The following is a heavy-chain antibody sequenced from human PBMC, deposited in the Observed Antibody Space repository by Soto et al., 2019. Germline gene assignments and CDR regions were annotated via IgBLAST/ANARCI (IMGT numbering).Heavy chain of an antibody. D-gene: IGHD2-2*01. J-gene: IGHJ6*02. CDR2: IIPIPGTA. V-gene: IGHV1-69*01. Sequence: QVQLVQSGAEVKKPGSSVKVSCKASGGTFGSYAISWVRQAPGQGLEWMGGIIPIPGTANYAQKFQRRVTIAADESTSTAYMEQSSLRSEDTAVYYCARSQGSSTSLEIYYYYYYGMDVWGRGTTVTVSS. CDR3: ARSQGSSTSLEIYYYYYYGMDV. CDR1: GGTFGSYA.